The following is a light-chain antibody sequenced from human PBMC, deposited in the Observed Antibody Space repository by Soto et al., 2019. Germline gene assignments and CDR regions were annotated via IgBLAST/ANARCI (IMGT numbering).Light chain of an antibody. Sequence: EIVITQSPATLSVSPGERVTLSCRARQSVGSNLAWYQQKPGQAPRLLIYGASTRDTGIPARFSGSGSGTEFTLTISRLQSEDFAVYYCQQYNNWPQTFGQGTKVDIK. CDR1: QSVGSN. J-gene: IGKJ1*01. CDR3: QQYNNWPQT. CDR2: GAS. V-gene: IGKV3-15*01.